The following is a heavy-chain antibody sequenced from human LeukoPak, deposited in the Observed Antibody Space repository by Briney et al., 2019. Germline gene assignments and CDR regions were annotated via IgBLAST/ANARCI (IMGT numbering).Heavy chain of an antibody. CDR3: ARDTLKDGYNYDYLDY. CDR1: GFTFSSYA. J-gene: IGHJ4*02. D-gene: IGHD5-24*01. CDR2: ISYDGSNK. Sequence: GRSLSLSCAASGFTFSSYAMHWVRQAPGKGLEWVAVISYDGSNKYYADSVKGRFTISRDNSKNTLYLQMNSLRAEDTAVYYCARDTLKDGYNYDYLDYWGQGTLVTVSS. V-gene: IGHV3-30-3*01.